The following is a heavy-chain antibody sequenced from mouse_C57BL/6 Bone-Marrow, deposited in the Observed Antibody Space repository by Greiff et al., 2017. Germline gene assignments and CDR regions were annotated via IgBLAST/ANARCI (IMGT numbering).Heavy chain of an antibody. D-gene: IGHD1-1*01. J-gene: IGHJ4*01. Sequence: QVQLQPSGAELARPGASVKLSCKASGYTFTSYGISWVKQRTGQGLEWIGEIYPRSGNTYYNEKFKGKATLTADKSSSTAYMELRSLTSEDSAVYFCAKRGLCITTVVATYYYAMDYWGQGTSVTVSS. V-gene: IGHV1-81*01. CDR3: AKRGLCITTVVATYYYAMDY. CDR1: GYTFTSYG. CDR2: IYPRSGNT.